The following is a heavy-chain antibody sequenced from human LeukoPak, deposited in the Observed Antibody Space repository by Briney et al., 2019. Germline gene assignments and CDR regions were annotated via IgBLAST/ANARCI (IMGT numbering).Heavy chain of an antibody. Sequence: APVKVSCKASGYTFTNYHINWVRQATGQGLECMGWMNPNNGDSGYAQKFQGRVTITRDTSISTSYMELRSLRSDNTAVYFCARTTSFTASGYDYWGQGTLVTVSS. J-gene: IGHJ4*02. V-gene: IGHV1-8*03. CDR1: GYTFTNYH. CDR2: MNPNNGDS. D-gene: IGHD6-25*01. CDR3: ARTTSFTASGYDY.